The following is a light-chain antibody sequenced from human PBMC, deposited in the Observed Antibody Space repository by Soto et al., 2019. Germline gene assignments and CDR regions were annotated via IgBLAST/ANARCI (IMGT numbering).Light chain of an antibody. CDR1: KSISTY. J-gene: IGKJ1*01. CDR3: QKRHNWPRT. CDR2: NAS. Sequence: EIVLTQSPDTLSLSPGERATLSCRASKSISTYLVWYQQKPGQAPSLLIYNASDRATGIPVRFSGSGSGTDFTLTISSLAPEDFAVYYCQKRHNWPRTFGQGTRVDI. V-gene: IGKV3-11*01.